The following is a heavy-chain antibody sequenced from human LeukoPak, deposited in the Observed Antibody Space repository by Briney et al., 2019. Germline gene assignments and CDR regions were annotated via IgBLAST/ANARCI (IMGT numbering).Heavy chain of an antibody. V-gene: IGHV1-69*01. J-gene: IGHJ2*01. CDR2: IIPIFGTA. CDR3: ARERITIFGVVNRWYFDL. Sequence: GSSVKVSCKASGGTFSSYAISWVRQAPGQGLEWMGGIIPIFGTANYAQKFQGRVTITADESTSTAYMELSSLRSEGTAVYYCARERITIFGVVNRWYFDLWGRGTLVTVSS. D-gene: IGHD3-3*01. CDR1: GGTFSSYA.